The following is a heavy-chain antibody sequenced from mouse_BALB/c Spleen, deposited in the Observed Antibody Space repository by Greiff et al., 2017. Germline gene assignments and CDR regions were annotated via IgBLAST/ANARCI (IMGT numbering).Heavy chain of an antibody. CDR1: GYTFSSYW. CDR2: ILPGSGST. CDR3: ARWDYYGSRGFAY. Sequence: VQLQQSGAELMKPGASVKISCKATGYTFSSYWIEWVKQRPGHGLEWIGEILPGSGSTNYNEKFKGKATFTADTSSNTAYMQLSSLTSEDSAVYYCARWDYYGSRGFAYWGQGTLVTVSA. J-gene: IGHJ3*01. V-gene: IGHV1-9*01. D-gene: IGHD1-1*01.